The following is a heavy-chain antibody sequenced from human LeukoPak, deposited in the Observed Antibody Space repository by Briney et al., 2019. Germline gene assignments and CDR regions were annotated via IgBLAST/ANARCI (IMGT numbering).Heavy chain of an antibody. D-gene: IGHD6-19*01. Sequence: PGASVKVSCKASGYTFTSYDISWVRQVTGQGLEWMGWMNPKSGNTGYAQKFQGRVTITRNTSISTAYMEVSSLRYEDTAVYYCARRAVDNSYYYYMDVWGKGTTVTVSS. V-gene: IGHV1-8*03. CDR3: ARRAVDNSYYYYMDV. CDR2: MNPKSGNT. CDR1: GYTFTSYD. J-gene: IGHJ6*03.